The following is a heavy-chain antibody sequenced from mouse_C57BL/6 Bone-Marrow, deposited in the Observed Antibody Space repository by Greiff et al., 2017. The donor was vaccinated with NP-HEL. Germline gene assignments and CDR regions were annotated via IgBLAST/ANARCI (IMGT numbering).Heavy chain of an antibody. Sequence: VKLQESGAELVRPGASVTLSCKASGYTFTDYEMHWVKQTPVHGLEWIGAIDPETGGTAYNQKFKGKAILTADKSSSTAYMELRSLTSEDSAVYYCTRINGNYNAMDYWGQGTSVTVSS. CDR3: TRINGNYNAMDY. D-gene: IGHD2-1*01. J-gene: IGHJ4*01. V-gene: IGHV1-15*01. CDR1: GYTFTDYE. CDR2: IDPETGGT.